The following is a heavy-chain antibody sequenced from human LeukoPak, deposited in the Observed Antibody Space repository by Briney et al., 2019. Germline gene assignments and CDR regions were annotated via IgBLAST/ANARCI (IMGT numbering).Heavy chain of an antibody. CDR3: ARGNLRGDYYDSSGYRPFDY. Sequence: SETLSLTCAVSGGSISSSNWWSWVRQPPGKGLEWIGEIYHSGSTNYNPSLKSRVTISVDKSKNQFSLKLSSVTAADTAVYYCARGNLRGDYYDSSGYRPFDYWGQGTLVTVSS. D-gene: IGHD3-22*01. CDR2: IYHSGST. J-gene: IGHJ4*02. V-gene: IGHV4-4*02. CDR1: GGSISSSNW.